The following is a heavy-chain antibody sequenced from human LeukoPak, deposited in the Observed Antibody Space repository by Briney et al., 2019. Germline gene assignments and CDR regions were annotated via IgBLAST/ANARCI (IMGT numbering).Heavy chain of an antibody. CDR2: IDSSGTT. J-gene: IGHJ4*02. D-gene: IGHD5-18*01. V-gene: IGHV4-39*01. Sequence: KPSETLSLTCTVSGASISRDTYFWGWIRQSPEKGLEWIGSIDSSGTTHYSSSLKSRVIISVDTSKNQVSLNLTSVTSADTAVYYCARHGYIQFWLYWGQGTQVIVSS. CDR3: ARHGYIQFWLY. CDR1: GASISRDTYF.